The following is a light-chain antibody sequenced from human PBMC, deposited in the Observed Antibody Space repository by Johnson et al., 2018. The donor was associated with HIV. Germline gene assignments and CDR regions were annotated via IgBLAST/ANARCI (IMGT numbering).Light chain of an antibody. J-gene: IGLJ1*01. CDR3: GTWDSSLSRGG. CDR2: ENN. Sequence: QPVLTQPPSVSAAPGQKVTISCSGSSSNIGNNYVSWYQQLPGTATKLLIYENNKRPSGIPDRFSGSKSGTSATLGITGLQTGDEADYYCGTWDSSLSRGGFGTGTKVTVL. CDR1: SSNIGNNY. V-gene: IGLV1-51*02.